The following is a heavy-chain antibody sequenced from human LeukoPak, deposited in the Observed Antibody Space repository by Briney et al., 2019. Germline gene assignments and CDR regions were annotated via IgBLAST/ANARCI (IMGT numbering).Heavy chain of an antibody. V-gene: IGHV1-18*01. CDR3: ARSDRSGYYFDDS. CDR2: ISTHNGNT. Sequence: GASVKVSSTASVYTFTSYGISWVRQAPGQGLAWMGWISTHNGNTKYAQNLQGRVTMTTDTSTSTAYMELRSLRSDDTAVYYCARSDRSGYYFDDSWGQGTLVTVSS. J-gene: IGHJ4*02. CDR1: VYTFTSYG. D-gene: IGHD3-22*01.